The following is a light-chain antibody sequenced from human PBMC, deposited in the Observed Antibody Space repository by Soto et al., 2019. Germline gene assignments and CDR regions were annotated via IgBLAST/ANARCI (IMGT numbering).Light chain of an antibody. J-gene: IGLJ1*01. V-gene: IGLV2-23*01. CDR2: EGS. CDR3: SSYAGSGTYV. Sequence: QSALTQPASVSGSPGQSIAISCTGTSSDVGYYNLVSWYQQHPGKAPKVMIYEGSNRPAGVSNRFSGSKSGNTASLTISGLQTEDEADYFCSSYAGSGTYVFGTGTKLTVL. CDR1: SSDVGYYNL.